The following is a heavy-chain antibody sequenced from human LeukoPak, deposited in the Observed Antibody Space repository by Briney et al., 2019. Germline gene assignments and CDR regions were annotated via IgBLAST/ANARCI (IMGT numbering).Heavy chain of an antibody. D-gene: IGHD3-16*01. V-gene: IGHV4-61*02. Sequence: SQTLSLTCTVSGGSISGGSYFWSWIRQPAGKGLEWIGRIYTSGSTNYNPSLKSRVTISVDTSKNQFSLKLSSVIAADTAVYYCARDEDYYDVGGHPYGAFDIWGQGTMVTVSS. CDR3: ARDEDYYDVGGHPYGAFDI. CDR1: GGSISGGSYF. J-gene: IGHJ3*02. CDR2: IYTSGST.